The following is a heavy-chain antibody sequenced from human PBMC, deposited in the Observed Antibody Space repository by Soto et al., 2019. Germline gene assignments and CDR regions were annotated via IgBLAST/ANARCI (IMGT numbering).Heavy chain of an antibody. CDR2: ISGSGATT. CDR1: EITFIADA. Sequence: GSLRLSCAASEITFIADAMSWVRQAPGKGLEWVSAISGSGATTYYADSVKGRFTISRDKSKNTLYLQMNSLRAEDTALYYCAKSFSSNWYDYFDYWGQGSLVTVSS. J-gene: IGHJ4*02. D-gene: IGHD6-13*01. V-gene: IGHV3-23*01. CDR3: AKSFSSNWYDYFDY.